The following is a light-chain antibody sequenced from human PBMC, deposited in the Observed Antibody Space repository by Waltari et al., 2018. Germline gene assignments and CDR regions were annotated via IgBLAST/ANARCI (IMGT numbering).Light chain of an antibody. Sequence: DIQMTQSPSSLSASVGDRVTITCRASQGISNYLAWYQQKPGKVPKLLIYAASTLQSGVPSRFSGSGSGTDFTLTISSLQPEDLATYYCLKYNTAPRFGPGTKVDIK. V-gene: IGKV1-27*01. CDR1: QGISNY. CDR2: AAS. CDR3: LKYNTAPR. J-gene: IGKJ3*01.